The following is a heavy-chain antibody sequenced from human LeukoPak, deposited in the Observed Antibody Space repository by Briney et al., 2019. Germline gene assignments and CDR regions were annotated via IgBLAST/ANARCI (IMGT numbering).Heavy chain of an antibody. D-gene: IGHD3-22*01. CDR2: ISGSGGST. CDR3: AKDRMDYYDSSGYYRDY. J-gene: IGHJ4*02. V-gene: IGHV3-23*01. CDR1: GFTVSSNY. Sequence: GGSLRLSCAASGFTVSSNYMSWVRQAPGKGLEWVSAISGSGGSTYYADSVKGRFTISRGNSKNTLYLQMNSLRAEDTAVYYCAKDRMDYYDSSGYYRDYWGQGTLVTVSS.